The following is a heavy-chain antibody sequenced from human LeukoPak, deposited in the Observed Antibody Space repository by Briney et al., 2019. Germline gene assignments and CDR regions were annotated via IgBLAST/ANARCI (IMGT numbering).Heavy chain of an antibody. D-gene: IGHD2-21*01. CDR3: ARRVSYCGGDCFFDY. V-gene: IGHV5-51*01. J-gene: IGHJ4*02. Sequence: YPCDSYTRYSPPFQGQVTISGDKSISPAYLQWSSLKASDTAMYYCARRVSYCGGDCFFDYWGQGTLVTVSS. CDR2: YPCDSYT.